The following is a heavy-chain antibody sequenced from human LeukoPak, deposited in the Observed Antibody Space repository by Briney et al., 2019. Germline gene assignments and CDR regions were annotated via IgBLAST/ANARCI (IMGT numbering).Heavy chain of an antibody. D-gene: IGHD3-22*01. Sequence: SETLSLTCTLSGGFFGSDYWRWVRQPPGKGLEWIGYINYSGTTNYNPSLKSRVSISVDTSKNQFSLKLSSVTAADTAVYYCARGTMMVGPWGQGTQVTVSS. V-gene: IGHV4-59*01. CDR3: ARGTMMVGP. CDR1: GGFFGSDY. CDR2: INYSGTT. J-gene: IGHJ5*02.